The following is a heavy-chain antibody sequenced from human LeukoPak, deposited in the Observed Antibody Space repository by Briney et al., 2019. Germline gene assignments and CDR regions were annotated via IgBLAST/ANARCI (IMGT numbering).Heavy chain of an antibody. D-gene: IGHD1-7*01. CDR2: IYHSGST. Sequence: SETLSLTCAVSGYSISSGYYWGWIRQPPGKGLEWIGSIYHSGSTNYNPSLKSRVTISVDTSKNQFSLKLSSVTAADTAVYYCAREKPGTTALDYWGQGTLVTVSS. V-gene: IGHV4-38-2*02. CDR3: AREKPGTTALDY. CDR1: GYSISSGYY. J-gene: IGHJ4*02.